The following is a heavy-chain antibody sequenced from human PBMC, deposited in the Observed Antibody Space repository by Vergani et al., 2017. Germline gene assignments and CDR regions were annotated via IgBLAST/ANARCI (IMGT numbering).Heavy chain of an antibody. V-gene: IGHV1-69*13. CDR1: GGTFSSYA. Sequence: QVQLVQSGAEVKKPGSSVKVSCKASGGTFSSYAISWVRQAPGQGLEWMGRIIPIFGTANYAQKFQGRVTITADESTSTAYMELSSLRSEDTAVYYCARVGWSYYDSSGYYYAPGGWFDPWGQGTLVTVSS. CDR2: IIPIFGTA. CDR3: ARVGWSYYDSSGYYYAPGGWFDP. D-gene: IGHD3-22*01. J-gene: IGHJ5*02.